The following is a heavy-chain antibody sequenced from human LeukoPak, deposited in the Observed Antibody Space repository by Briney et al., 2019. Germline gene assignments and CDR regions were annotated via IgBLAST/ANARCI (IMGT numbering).Heavy chain of an antibody. CDR3: ARAYSSGWYYFEY. Sequence: SETLSPTCTVSGGSISSYYWSWIRQPLGQGLEWIGYIYSGSSDYNPSLKSRVTISVDTSKNQFSLNLSSVAATDTAVYYCARAYSSGWYYFEYWGQGTLVTVSS. V-gene: IGHV4-59*08. CDR2: IYSGSS. CDR1: GGSISSYY. J-gene: IGHJ4*02. D-gene: IGHD6-19*01.